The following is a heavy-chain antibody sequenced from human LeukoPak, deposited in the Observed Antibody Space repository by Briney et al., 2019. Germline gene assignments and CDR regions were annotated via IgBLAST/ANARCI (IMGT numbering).Heavy chain of an antibody. Sequence: SETLSLTCTVSGGSCSSYYWSWIRQPPGKGLEWIGYIYYSGSTNYNPSLKSRVTISVDTSKNQISLKLSSVTAADTAVYYCARDSSWIRYYFDYWGQGTLVTVSS. V-gene: IGHV4-59*01. CDR1: GGSCSSYY. CDR2: IYYSGST. CDR3: ARDSSWIRYYFDY. J-gene: IGHJ4*02. D-gene: IGHD5-18*01.